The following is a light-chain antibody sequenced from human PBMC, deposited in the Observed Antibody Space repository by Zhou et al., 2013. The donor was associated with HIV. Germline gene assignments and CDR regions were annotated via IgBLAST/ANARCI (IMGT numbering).Light chain of an antibody. CDR2: KAS. V-gene: IGKV1-5*03. J-gene: IGKJ4*01. CDR1: QGIRND. CDR3: QQCNTFSLT. Sequence: DIQMTQSPSSLSASVGDRVTITCRASQGIRNDLGWYQQKPGKAPKLLIYKASSLESGVPSRFSGSGSGTEFTLTISSLQPDDFATYYCQQCNTFSLTFGGGTKVEIK.